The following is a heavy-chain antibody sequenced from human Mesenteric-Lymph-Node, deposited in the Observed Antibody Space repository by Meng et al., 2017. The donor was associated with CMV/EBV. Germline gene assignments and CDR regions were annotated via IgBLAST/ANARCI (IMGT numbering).Heavy chain of an antibody. D-gene: IGHD3-22*01. J-gene: IGHJ4*02. CDR2: ISGSGGST. Sequence: GESLKISCAASGFTFSNYDMSWVRQAPGKGLEWVSAISGSGGSTYYADSVKGRFTISRDNSKNTLYLQMNSLRAEDTAVYYCAKQGEGSYYYDSSGYYSDYWGQGTLVTVSS. CDR3: AKQGEGSYYYDSSGYYSDY. V-gene: IGHV3-23*01. CDR1: GFTFSNYD.